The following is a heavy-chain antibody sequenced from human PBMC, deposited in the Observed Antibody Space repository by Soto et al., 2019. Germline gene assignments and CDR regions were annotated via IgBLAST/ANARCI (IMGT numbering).Heavy chain of an antibody. J-gene: IGHJ3*02. CDR3: ARAFSWYDILTGYRDAFDI. CDR2: IYSGGST. D-gene: IGHD3-9*01. Sequence: EVQLVESGGGLVQPGGSLRLSCAASGFTVSSNYMSWVRQAPEKGLEWVSVIYSGGSTYYADSVKGRFTISRHNSKNTLYLQMNSLRAEDTAVYYCARAFSWYDILTGYRDAFDIWGQGTMVTVSS. CDR1: GFTVSSNY. V-gene: IGHV3-53*04.